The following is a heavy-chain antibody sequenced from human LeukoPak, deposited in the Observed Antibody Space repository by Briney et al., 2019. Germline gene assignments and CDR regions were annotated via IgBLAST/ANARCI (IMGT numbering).Heavy chain of an antibody. V-gene: IGHV3-23*01. Sequence: PGGALRLSCAASGFIFSNFPMSWVRQAPGKGREWVSGIGDSGFSTYSGFSTYYADSVKGRFTISRDNSKNTLYLQMDNLRAEDTAVYYCAKAPTMTTFGHWGQGILVTVSS. J-gene: IGHJ5*02. CDR1: GFIFSNFP. D-gene: IGHD4-17*01. CDR2: IGDSGFSTYSGFST. CDR3: AKAPTMTTFGH.